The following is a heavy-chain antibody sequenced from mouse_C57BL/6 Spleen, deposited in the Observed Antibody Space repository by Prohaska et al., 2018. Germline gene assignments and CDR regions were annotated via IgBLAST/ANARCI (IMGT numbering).Heavy chain of an antibody. J-gene: IGHJ1*03. Sequence: HGKSLEWIGYINPNNGGTSYNQKFKGKATLTVNKSSSTAYMELRSLTSEDSAVYYCASQGTTVVAKDWYFDVWGTGTTVTVSS. D-gene: IGHD1-1*01. CDR3: ASQGTTVVAKDWYFDV. CDR2: INPNNGGT. V-gene: IGHV1-22*01.